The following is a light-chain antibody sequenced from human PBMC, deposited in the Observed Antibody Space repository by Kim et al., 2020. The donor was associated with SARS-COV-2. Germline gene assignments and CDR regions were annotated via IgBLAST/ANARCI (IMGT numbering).Light chain of an antibody. Sequence: PLKTATIACVGDTIATKSVHLYQQKQGQAPIVVIQSYSGRTTGTPERFAGSNSRNTANLTSSRVEAADEADYYCQGSDSSSDHLVFAGGTQLTVL. V-gene: IGLV3-21*04. CDR3: QGSDSSSDHLV. CDR2: SYS. CDR1: TIATKS. J-gene: IGLJ3*02.